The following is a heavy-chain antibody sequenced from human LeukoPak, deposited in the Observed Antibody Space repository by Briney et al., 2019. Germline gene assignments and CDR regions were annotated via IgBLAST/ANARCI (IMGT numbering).Heavy chain of an antibody. Sequence: SVKVSCKASGGTFSSYAISWVRQAPGQGLEWMGGIIPIFGTANYAQTVQGRVTITTDESTSTAYMELSSLRSDDTAVYYCATSSDFWTPPRYYYYMDVWGKGTTVTVSS. CDR2: IIPIFGTA. CDR1: GGTFSSYA. CDR3: ATSSDFWTPPRYYYYMDV. V-gene: IGHV1-69*05. J-gene: IGHJ6*03. D-gene: IGHD3-3*01.